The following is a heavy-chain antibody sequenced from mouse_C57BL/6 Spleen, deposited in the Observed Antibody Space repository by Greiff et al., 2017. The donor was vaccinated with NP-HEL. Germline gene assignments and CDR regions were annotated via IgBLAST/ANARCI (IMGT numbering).Heavy chain of an antibody. D-gene: IGHD2-3*01. J-gene: IGHJ3*01. Sequence: VQLKESGPELVKPGDSVKISCKASGYSFTGYFMNWVMQSHGKSLEWIGRINPYNGDTFYNQKFKGKATLTVDKSSSTAHMELRSLTSEDSAVYYCARSYDGYYLAWFAYWGQGTLVTVSA. CDR2: INPYNGDT. V-gene: IGHV1-20*01. CDR1: GYSFTGYF. CDR3: ARSYDGYYLAWFAY.